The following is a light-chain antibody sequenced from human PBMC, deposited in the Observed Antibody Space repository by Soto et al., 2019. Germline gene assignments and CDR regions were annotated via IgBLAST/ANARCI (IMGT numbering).Light chain of an antibody. CDR1: SSDFGGYNY. V-gene: IGLV2-14*01. CDR2: EVS. CDR3: SSYTTSSTHWV. J-gene: IGLJ3*02. Sequence: QSALTQPASVSGSPGQSIIISCTGTSSDFGGYNYVSWYQQHPGKAPKLMIYEVSNRPSGVSNRFSGSKSGNTASLTISGLQAEDEADYYCSSYTTSSTHWVFGGGTKLTVL.